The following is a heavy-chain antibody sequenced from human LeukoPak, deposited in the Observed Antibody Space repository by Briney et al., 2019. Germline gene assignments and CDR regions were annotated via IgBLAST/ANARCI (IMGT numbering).Heavy chain of an antibody. Sequence: GGSLRLSCAASGFTFSSHAMSWVRQAPGKGLEWVSTISGSGGSTYYADSVKGRFTLSRDTSKNTLYLQMNSLRAEDTAVYYCAKKRGTPVTTIDIWGQGTMVTVSS. D-gene: IGHD4-17*01. CDR3: AKKRGTPVTTIDI. J-gene: IGHJ3*02. CDR1: GFTFSSHA. CDR2: ISGSGGST. V-gene: IGHV3-23*01.